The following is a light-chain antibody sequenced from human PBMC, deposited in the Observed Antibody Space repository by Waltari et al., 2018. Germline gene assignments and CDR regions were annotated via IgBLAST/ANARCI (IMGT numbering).Light chain of an antibody. J-gene: IGKJ1*01. CDR3: MQALQTPPT. CDR1: QSLLHSNGYNY. Sequence: DIVMTQSPLSLPVTPGEPASISCRSSQSLLHSNGYNYLDWYLQKPGQSPQPLIYLGSNRASGVPDRCSGSGSGTDFTLKISRVEAEDVGVYYCMQALQTPPTFGQGTKVEIK. CDR2: LGS. V-gene: IGKV2-28*01.